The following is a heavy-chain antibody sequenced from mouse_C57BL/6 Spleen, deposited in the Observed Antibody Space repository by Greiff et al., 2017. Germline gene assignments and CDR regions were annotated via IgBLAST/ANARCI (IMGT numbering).Heavy chain of an antibody. J-gene: IGHJ4*01. CDR1: GYAFSSYW. V-gene: IGHV1-80*01. Sequence: VQLQQSGAELVKPGASVKISCKASGYAFSSYWMNWVKQRPGKGLEWIGQIYPGDGDTNYNGKFKGKATLTADKSSSTAYVQLSSLTSEDSAVYFCARCTVVANYYAMDYWGQGTSVTVSS. CDR3: ARCTVVANYYAMDY. CDR2: IYPGDGDT. D-gene: IGHD1-1*01.